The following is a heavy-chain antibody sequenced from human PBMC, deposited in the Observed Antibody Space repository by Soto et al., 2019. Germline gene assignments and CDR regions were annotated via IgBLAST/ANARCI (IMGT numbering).Heavy chain of an antibody. D-gene: IGHD1-1*01. CDR2: MSFDGSNK. Sequence: GGSLRLSCAASGFTFSSYGMHWVRQAPGKGLEWVAVMSFDGSNKYYADSVKGRFTISRDNSRDTLYLQMNSLRAEDTAVYYCAKDLLNDGYYYHGMDVWGQGTTVTVSS. V-gene: IGHV3-30*18. CDR1: GFTFSSYG. CDR3: AKDLLNDGYYYHGMDV. J-gene: IGHJ6*02.